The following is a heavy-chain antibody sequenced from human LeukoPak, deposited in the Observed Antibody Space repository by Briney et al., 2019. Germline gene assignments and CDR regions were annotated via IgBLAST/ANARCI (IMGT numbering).Heavy chain of an antibody. Sequence: GGSLTLSCAASGFTFSTYSMNYVRQAPGKGLEWNSYISSTNSTIYYADSVKGRFTISRDNAKNSLYLQMNSLRAEDTAVYYCASPFDYWGQGTPVTVSS. CDR3: ASPFDY. V-gene: IGHV3-48*01. CDR1: GFTFSTYS. J-gene: IGHJ4*02. CDR2: ISSTNSTI.